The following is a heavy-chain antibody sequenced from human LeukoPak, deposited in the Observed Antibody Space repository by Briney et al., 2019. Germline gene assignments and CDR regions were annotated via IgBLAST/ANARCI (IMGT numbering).Heavy chain of an antibody. CDR3: ASSGYSYGFGY. J-gene: IGHJ4*02. CDR1: GGSISSYY. D-gene: IGHD5-18*01. CDR2: IYYSGST. Sequence: PPQTLSLTCTVSGGSISSYYWSWIRQPPGKGLEWIGYIYYSGSTNYNPSLKSRVTISVDTSKNQFSLKLSSVTAADTAVYYCASSGYSYGFGYWGQGTLVTVSS. V-gene: IGHV4-59*01.